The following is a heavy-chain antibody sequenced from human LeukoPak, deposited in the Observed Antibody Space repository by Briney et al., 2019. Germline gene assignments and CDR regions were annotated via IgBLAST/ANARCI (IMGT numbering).Heavy chain of an antibody. CDR1: GFSFSSYA. D-gene: IGHD5-18*01. Sequence: PGGSLRLSCAASGFSFSSYAMSWVRQAPGKGLEWVSAISGSGGSAYHADSVKGRFTISRDNSKNTLYLQMNSLRAEDTAVYYCARGAGIQLWLGNWGQGTLVTVSS. CDR2: ISGSGGSA. CDR3: ARGAGIQLWLGN. V-gene: IGHV3-23*01. J-gene: IGHJ4*02.